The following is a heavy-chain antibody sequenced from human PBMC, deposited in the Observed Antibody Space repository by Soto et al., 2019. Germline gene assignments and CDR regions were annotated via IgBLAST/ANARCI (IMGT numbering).Heavy chain of an antibody. J-gene: IGHJ6*02. CDR2: ISYDGSNK. CDR1: GFTFSSYG. Sequence: PGGSLRLSCAASGFTFSSYGMHWVRQAPGKGLEWVAVISYDGSNKYYADSVKGRFTISRDNSNSALYVQMNSLTGEDTAVYYCARTRSAWSDFHYYSLDVWGQGTTVTVSS. V-gene: IGHV3-30*03. CDR3: ARTRSAWSDFHYYSLDV. D-gene: IGHD1-26*01.